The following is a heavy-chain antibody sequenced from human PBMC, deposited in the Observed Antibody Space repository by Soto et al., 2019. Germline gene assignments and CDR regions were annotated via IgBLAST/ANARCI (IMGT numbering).Heavy chain of an antibody. CDR1: GGTFSSYT. CDR3: AREIVRGVIVISWFDP. Sequence: QVQLVQSGAEVKKPGSSVKVSCKASGGTFSSYTISWVRQAPGQGLEWMGRIIPILGIANYAQKFQGRVTITADKSTSTAYMELSSLRSEDTAVYYCAREIVRGVIVISWFDPWGQGTLVTVSS. V-gene: IGHV1-69*08. J-gene: IGHJ5*02. D-gene: IGHD3-10*01. CDR2: IIPILGIA.